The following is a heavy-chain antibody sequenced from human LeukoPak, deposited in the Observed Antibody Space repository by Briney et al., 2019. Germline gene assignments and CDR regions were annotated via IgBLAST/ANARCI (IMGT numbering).Heavy chain of an antibody. CDR1: GFTFSSYG. V-gene: IGHV3-30*02. CDR3: AKDAGRKSLRYFDWSH. D-gene: IGHD3-9*01. Sequence: GGSLRLSCAASGFTFSSYGMHWVRQAPGKGLEWVAFIRYDGSNKYYADSVKGRFTISRDNSKNTLYLQMNSLRAEDTAVYYCAKDAGRKSLRYFDWSHWGQGTLVTVSS. CDR2: IRYDGSNK. J-gene: IGHJ4*02.